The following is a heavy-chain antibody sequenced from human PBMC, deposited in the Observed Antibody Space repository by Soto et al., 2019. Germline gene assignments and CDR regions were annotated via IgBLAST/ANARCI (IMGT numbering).Heavy chain of an antibody. D-gene: IGHD1-26*01. V-gene: IGHV1-24*01. CDR2: FDPEDGET. Sequence: GASVKVSCKVSGYTLTELSMHWVRQAPGKGLEWMGGFDPEDGETIYAQKFQGRVTMTEDTSTDTAYMELSSLRSEDTAVYYCATETRLLGGSYYPTSRDAFDIWGQGTMVTVSS. CDR1: GYTLTELS. J-gene: IGHJ3*02. CDR3: ATETRLLGGSYYPTSRDAFDI.